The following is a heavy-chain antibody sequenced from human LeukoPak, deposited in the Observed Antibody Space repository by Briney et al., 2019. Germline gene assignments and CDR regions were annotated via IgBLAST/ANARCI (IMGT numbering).Heavy chain of an antibody. CDR1: GFTFSSYE. CDR2: ISSSGSTI. J-gene: IGHJ4*02. Sequence: GGSLRLSCAASGFTFSSYEMNWVRQAPGKGLEWASYISSSGSTIYYADSVKGRFTISRDNAKNSLYLQMNSPRAEDTAVYYCAREGSSWSEGRLWYFDYWGQGTLVTVSS. CDR3: AREGSSWSEGRLWYFDY. V-gene: IGHV3-48*03. D-gene: IGHD6-13*01.